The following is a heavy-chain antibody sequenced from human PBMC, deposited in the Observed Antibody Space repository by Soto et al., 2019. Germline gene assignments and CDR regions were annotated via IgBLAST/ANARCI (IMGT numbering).Heavy chain of an antibody. V-gene: IGHV1-3*01. D-gene: IGHD2-15*01. CDR2: INAGNGNT. Sequence: GASVKVSCKASGYTFTSYVMHWVRQASGQRPEWMGWINAGNGNTKYSQKFQDRVTITRDTSASTTYMELNSLTSEDTAVYYCARDLCSGARCYEGAFDYWGQETLVTAPQ. J-gene: IGHJ4*02. CDR3: ARDLCSGARCYEGAFDY. CDR1: GYTFTSYV.